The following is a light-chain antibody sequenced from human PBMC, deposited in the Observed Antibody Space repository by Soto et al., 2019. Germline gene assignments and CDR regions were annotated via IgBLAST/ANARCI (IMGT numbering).Light chain of an antibody. Sequence: QSALPQPASVSGSPGQSITISCTGTSSDVGGYNYVSWYQQHPGKAPKLMIYDVSNRPSGVSNRFSGSKSGNTASLTISGLQAEDEADYYCSSYTSSSTPRYVFGTGTKVTV. CDR2: DVS. CDR1: SSDVGGYNY. CDR3: SSYTSSSTPRYV. J-gene: IGLJ1*01. V-gene: IGLV2-14*01.